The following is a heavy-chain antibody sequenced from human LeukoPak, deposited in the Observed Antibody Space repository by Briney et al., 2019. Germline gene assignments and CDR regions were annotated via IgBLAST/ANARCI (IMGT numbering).Heavy chain of an antibody. CDR1: GGSISSYY. V-gene: IGHV4-59*01. D-gene: IGHD2-8*01. Sequence: SETLSLTCTVSGGSISSYYWSWIRQPPGKGLEWIGYIYYSGSTNYNPPLKSRVTISVDTSKNQFSLKLNSVTAADTAVYYCARGFMYGTFDYWGQGTLVTVSS. CDR3: ARGFMYGTFDY. CDR2: IYYSGST. J-gene: IGHJ4*02.